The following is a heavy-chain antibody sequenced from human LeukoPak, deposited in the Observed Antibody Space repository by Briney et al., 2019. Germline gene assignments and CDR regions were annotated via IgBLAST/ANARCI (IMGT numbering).Heavy chain of an antibody. CDR2: IYPGNSDT. Sequence: GESLKISCKVSGYIFTSYWIGWVRQMPGKGLEWMAIIYPGNSDTRYSPSFQGQVTISVDKSMNTAYLQWSSLKASDTAMYYCARQGRDGIFLDYWGQGTLVTVSS. J-gene: IGHJ4*02. CDR1: GYIFTSYW. V-gene: IGHV5-51*01. CDR3: ARQGRDGIFLDY. D-gene: IGHD5-24*01.